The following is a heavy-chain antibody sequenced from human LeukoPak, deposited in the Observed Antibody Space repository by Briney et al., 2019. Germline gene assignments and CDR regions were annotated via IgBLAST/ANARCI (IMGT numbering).Heavy chain of an antibody. CDR2: ISGRGVST. Sequence: GGPLRLSCAASGFTFSSYAMSWVRQAPGKGLEWVSAISGRGVSTYYADSVKGRFTISRDNSKNTLYLQMNSQRAEDTAVYYCAKASEVGREYYDSSGYYYTFDYWGQGTLVTVSS. CDR3: AKASEVGREYYDSSGYYYTFDY. D-gene: IGHD3-22*01. V-gene: IGHV3-23*01. CDR1: GFTFSSYA. J-gene: IGHJ4*02.